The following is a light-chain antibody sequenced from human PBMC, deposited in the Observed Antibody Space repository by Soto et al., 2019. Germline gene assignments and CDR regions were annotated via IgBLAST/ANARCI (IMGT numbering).Light chain of an antibody. CDR2: EAS. CDR3: QEYSRD. Sequence: DIQMTQSPSTLSASVGDRVTITCRASRDISTWLAWYQQKPGKAPKVLIYEASNLESGVPSRFSGSGSGTEFTLTISSVQPDDFATYYCQEYSRDFGGGTRVEIK. V-gene: IGKV1-5*01. J-gene: IGKJ4*01. CDR1: RDISTW.